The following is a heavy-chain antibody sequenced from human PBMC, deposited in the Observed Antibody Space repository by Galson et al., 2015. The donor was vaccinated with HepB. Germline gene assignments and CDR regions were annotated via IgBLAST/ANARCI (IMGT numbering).Heavy chain of an antibody. CDR2: IIPIFGTA. J-gene: IGHJ6*02. CDR1: GETLSGCS. D-gene: IGHD3-16*01. V-gene: IGHV1-69*13. Sequence: SVKVSCKGYGETLSGCSITWVRQAPGQGPEWMGMIIPIFGTANYAQKFEGRVTMTADESTNTYYMELRSLRSDETAVYYCARGQQSRILGDDYGLDLWGQGTTVTVPS. CDR3: ARGQQSRILGDDYGLDL.